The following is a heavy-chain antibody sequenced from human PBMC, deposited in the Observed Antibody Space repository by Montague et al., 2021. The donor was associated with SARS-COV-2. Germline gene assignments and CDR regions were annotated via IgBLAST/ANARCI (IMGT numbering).Heavy chain of an antibody. J-gene: IGHJ4*02. Sequence: SETLSLTCTVSGGSISSSSYYRGWIRQPPGKGLEWIGSIYYSGSTYYNPSLKSRVTISVDTSKNQSSLKLSSVTAADTAVYYCARKASRGITIFGVVTASYYFDYWGQGTLVTVSS. D-gene: IGHD3-3*01. CDR2: IYYSGST. V-gene: IGHV4-39*01. CDR1: GGSISSSSYY. CDR3: ARKASRGITIFGVVTASYYFDY.